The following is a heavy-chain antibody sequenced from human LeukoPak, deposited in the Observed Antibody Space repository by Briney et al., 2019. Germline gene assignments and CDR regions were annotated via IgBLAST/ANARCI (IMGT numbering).Heavy chain of an antibody. CDR2: IYHSGST. Sequence: SGTLSLTCAVSGGSISSSNWWSWVRQPPGKGLEWIGEIYHSGSTNYNPSLKGRVTISVDKSKNQFSLKLSSVTAADTAVYYCASWSDYYDSSGNYWGQGTLVTVSS. CDR1: GGSISSSNW. CDR3: ASWSDYYDSSGNY. D-gene: IGHD3-22*01. V-gene: IGHV4-4*02. J-gene: IGHJ4*02.